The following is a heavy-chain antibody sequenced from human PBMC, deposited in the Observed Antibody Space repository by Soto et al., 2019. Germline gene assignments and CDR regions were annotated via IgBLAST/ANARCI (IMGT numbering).Heavy chain of an antibody. J-gene: IGHJ5*02. CDR1: GYIFTKYG. D-gene: IGHD2-21*02. CDR2: INVYNGDR. CDR3: ASLQLGGDLMLNWFDP. Sequence: QVQVVQSGPELKKPGASVKVSCKAQGYIFTKYGIGWVRQAPGHGLEWMGLINVYNGDRKVAQKFQDRVSMTTDTATDTAYMELQSLRSGDTAVYYCASLQLGGDLMLNWFDPWGQGTLVTVSS. V-gene: IGHV1-18*01.